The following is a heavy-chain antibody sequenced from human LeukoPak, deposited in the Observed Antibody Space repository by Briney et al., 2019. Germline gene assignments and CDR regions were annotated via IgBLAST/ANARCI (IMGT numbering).Heavy chain of an antibody. Sequence: SETLSLTCTVSGGSISSYYWSWIRQPPGKGLEWTGYIYYSGSTNYNPSLKSRVTMSTDPSKNQFSLKLSSVTAADTAIYYCARDAKYYYGSRTFFFYEHWGQGTLLTVSS. D-gene: IGHD3-10*01. CDR3: ARDAKYYYGSRTFFFYEH. J-gene: IGHJ4*02. CDR1: GGSISSYY. V-gene: IGHV4-59*12. CDR2: IYYSGST.